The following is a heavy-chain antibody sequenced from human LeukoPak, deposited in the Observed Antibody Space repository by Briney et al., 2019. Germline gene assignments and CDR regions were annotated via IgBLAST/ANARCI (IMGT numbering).Heavy chain of an antibody. Sequence: PGRSLRLSCAASGFTFSSYAMHWVRQAPGKGLEWVAVISYDGSNKYYADSVKGRFTISRGNSKNTLYLQMNSLRAEDTAVYYCARDRTPPRIAVAGTIDYWGQGTLVTVSS. CDR1: GFTFSSYA. V-gene: IGHV3-30-3*01. J-gene: IGHJ4*02. CDR3: ARDRTPPRIAVAGTIDY. CDR2: ISYDGSNK. D-gene: IGHD6-19*01.